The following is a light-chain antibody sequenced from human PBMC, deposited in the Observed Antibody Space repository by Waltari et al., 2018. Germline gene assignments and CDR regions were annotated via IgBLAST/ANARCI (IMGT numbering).Light chain of an antibody. Sequence: DIQMTQSPSMLSASVGDRATITCRASQTIRGWLAWYQLKPGLAPKLLIYDASNLGGGVPSRFSGSGFGTNFTLTISSLQPDDFATYYCQQYSSFSTFGLGTKV. CDR2: DAS. CDR1: QTIRGW. V-gene: IGKV1-5*01. CDR3: QQYSSFST. J-gene: IGKJ1*01.